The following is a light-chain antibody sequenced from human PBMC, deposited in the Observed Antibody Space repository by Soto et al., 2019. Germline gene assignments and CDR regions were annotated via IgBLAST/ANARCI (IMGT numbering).Light chain of an antibody. Sequence: EVVMTQSPATLSVSPGERATLSCKASQSVRNNLVWYLQKPGQAPRPIISDATTRATGIPVRFSGSGSGTEFTLTISSLQSEDVGVYYCQQYDNWPPKTFGGGTKVEVK. J-gene: IGKJ4*01. V-gene: IGKV3-15*01. CDR1: QSVRNN. CDR3: QQYDNWPPKT. CDR2: DAT.